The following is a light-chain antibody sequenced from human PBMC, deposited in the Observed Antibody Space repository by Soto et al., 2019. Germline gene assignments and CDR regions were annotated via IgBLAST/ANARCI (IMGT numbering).Light chain of an antibody. CDR1: SSDVGGYNF. CDR3: AAWDDSLNGWL. Sequence: QSVLTQPASVSGSPGQSITISCTGTSSDVGGYNFVSWYQQHPGKAPKLMIFEVNNRPSGVSNRFSGSKSGTSASLALSGLQSEDEAEYWCAAWDDSLNGWLFGGGTKLTVL. V-gene: IGLV2-14*01. J-gene: IGLJ3*02. CDR2: EVN.